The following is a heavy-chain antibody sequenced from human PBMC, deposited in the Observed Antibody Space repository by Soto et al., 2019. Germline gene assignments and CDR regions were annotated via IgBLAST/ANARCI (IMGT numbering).Heavy chain of an antibody. J-gene: IGHJ4*02. CDR3: ARDGYCSGGSCDVGSFDY. CDR2: IWYDGSNK. CDR1: GFTFSSYG. Sequence: QVQLVESGGGVVQPGRSLRLSCAASGFTFSSYGMHWVRQAPGKGLEWVAVIWYDGSNKYYADSVKGRFTISRDNSKNTLYLQMNSLRAEDTAVYYCARDGYCSGGSCDVGSFDYWGQGTLVTVSS. V-gene: IGHV3-33*01. D-gene: IGHD2-15*01.